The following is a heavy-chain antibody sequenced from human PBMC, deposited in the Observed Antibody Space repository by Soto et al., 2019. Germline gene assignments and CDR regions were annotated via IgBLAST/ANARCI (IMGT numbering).Heavy chain of an antibody. Sequence: GGSLRLSCVASGFTFSSYAMTWVRQAPGKGLEGVSAVSGGDGSPSYADSVKGRFTISRDTSNNTLYLHMNSLRADDTAAYYCAKWHTYNYDSLAFSGFDCWGQGTQVTVSS. J-gene: IGHJ4*02. CDR1: GFTFSSYA. CDR3: AKWHTYNYDSLAFSGFDC. D-gene: IGHD3-16*01. V-gene: IGHV3-23*01. CDR2: VSGGDGSP.